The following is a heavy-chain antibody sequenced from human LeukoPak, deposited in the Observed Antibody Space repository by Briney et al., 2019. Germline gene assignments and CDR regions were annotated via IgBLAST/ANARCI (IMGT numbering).Heavy chain of an antibody. CDR3: ARATGSYDAFDY. J-gene: IGHJ4*02. D-gene: IGHD1-26*01. V-gene: IGHV4-34*01. CDR2: INHSGST. CDR1: GGSFSGYY. Sequence: PSETLSLTCAVYGGSFSGYYWSWIRQPPGKGLEWIGEINHSGSTNYNPSLKSRVTISVDTSKNQFSLKLSSVTAADTAVYYCARATGSYDAFDYWGQGTLVTVSS.